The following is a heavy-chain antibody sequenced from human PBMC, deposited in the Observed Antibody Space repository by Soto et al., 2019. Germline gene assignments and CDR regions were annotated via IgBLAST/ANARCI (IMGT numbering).Heavy chain of an antibody. Sequence: EVQLVESGGGLVQPGGSLRLSCAASGFTFSSYSMNWVRQAPGKGLEWISFISSSSTSKYYADSVKGRFTISRDNAKNSLNLQMKSLRDEDTAVYYCARDLFDGYSGIREGVFAIWGQGTMVTVSS. J-gene: IGHJ3*02. CDR2: ISSSSTSK. CDR3: ARDLFDGYSGIREGVFAI. V-gene: IGHV3-48*02. D-gene: IGHD1-26*01. CDR1: GFTFSSYS.